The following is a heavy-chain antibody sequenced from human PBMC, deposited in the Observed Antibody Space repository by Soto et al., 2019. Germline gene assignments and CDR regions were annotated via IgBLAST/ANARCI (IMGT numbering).Heavy chain of an antibody. J-gene: IGHJ4*02. D-gene: IGHD2-21*02. V-gene: IGHV4-30-4*01. Sequence: QVQLQESGPGLVKPSQTLSLTCTVSGGSISSGDYYWSWIRQPPGKGLEWIGYIYYSGSTYYNPSLKSRVTISVDTSKNQFSLKLSSVTAADPAVYYCARAPIVVVTAIPRSFDYWGQGTLVTVSS. CDR2: IYYSGST. CDR1: GGSISSGDYY. CDR3: ARAPIVVVTAIPRSFDY.